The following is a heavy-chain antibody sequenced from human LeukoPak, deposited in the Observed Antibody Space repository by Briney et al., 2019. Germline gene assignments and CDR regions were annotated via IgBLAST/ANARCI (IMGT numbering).Heavy chain of an antibody. CDR1: GFTISSYA. J-gene: IGHJ4*02. V-gene: IGHV3-23*01. CDR3: AKMGVLRFLEWLGGAYYFDY. Sequence: GGSLRLSCAASGFTISSYAMSWVRQAPGKGLEWVSAISGSGGSTYYADSVKGRFTISRDNSKNTLYLQMNSLRAEDTAVYYCAKMGVLRFLEWLGGAYYFDYWGQGTLVTVSS. CDR2: ISGSGGST. D-gene: IGHD3-3*01.